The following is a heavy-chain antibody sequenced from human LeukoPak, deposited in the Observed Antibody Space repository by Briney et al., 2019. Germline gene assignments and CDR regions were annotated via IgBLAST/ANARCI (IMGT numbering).Heavy chain of an antibody. CDR3: ARQTAMGRSGDY. V-gene: IGHV5-51*01. J-gene: IGHJ4*02. D-gene: IGHD5-18*01. CDR1: GYSFTSYW. Sequence: GESLKISCKASGYSFTSYWIGWVRQMPVKGLEWMGIIDPSDSETRYTPSFQGQVTISVDKSLTTADLQWNSLKASDTAMYYCARQTAMGRSGDYWGQGTLVTVSS. CDR2: IDPSDSET.